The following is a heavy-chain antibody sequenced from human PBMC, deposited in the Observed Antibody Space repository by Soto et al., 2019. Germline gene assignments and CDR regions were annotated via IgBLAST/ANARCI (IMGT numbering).Heavy chain of an antibody. CDR1: GFTFSSYW. CDR2: IKQDGSEK. CDR3: ATYPPIVVVPAAMQEDAFDI. Sequence: GGSLRLSCAASGFTFSSYWMSWVRQAPGKGLEWVANIKQDGSEKYYVDSVKGRFTISRDNAKNSLYLQMNSLRAEDTAVYYCATYPPIVVVPAAMQEDAFDIWGQGTMVTVSS. D-gene: IGHD2-2*01. J-gene: IGHJ3*02. V-gene: IGHV3-7*01.